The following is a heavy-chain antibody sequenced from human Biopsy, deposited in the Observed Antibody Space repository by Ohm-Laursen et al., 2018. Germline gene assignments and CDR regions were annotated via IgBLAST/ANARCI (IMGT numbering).Heavy chain of an antibody. J-gene: IGHJ4*02. CDR3: AKTFHGSSFLYDY. D-gene: IGHD2-15*01. V-gene: IGHV3-23*01. Sequence: SLRLSCAAFGFTFRSYAMSWVRQAPGKGLEWVSAIGGSGGTTYYAGSVKGRFTISRDNSKNTLYLQMNSLTAEDTAVYYCAKTFHGSSFLYDYWGQGTLVTVSS. CDR1: GFTFRSYA. CDR2: IGGSGGTT.